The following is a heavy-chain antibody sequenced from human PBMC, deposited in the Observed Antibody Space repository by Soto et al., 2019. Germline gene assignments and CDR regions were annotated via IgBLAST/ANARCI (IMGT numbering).Heavy chain of an antibody. D-gene: IGHD2-15*01. V-gene: IGHV1-18*04. CDR1: GYTFTSYG. J-gene: IGHJ6*02. Sequence: ASVKVSCKASGYTFTSYGISWVRQAPGQGLEWMGWISAYNGNTNYAQKLQGRVTMTTDTSTSTAYMELRSLRSDDTAVYYCARVVARYYCYGMDVWGQGTTVTVSS. CDR2: ISAYNGNT. CDR3: ARVVARYYCYGMDV.